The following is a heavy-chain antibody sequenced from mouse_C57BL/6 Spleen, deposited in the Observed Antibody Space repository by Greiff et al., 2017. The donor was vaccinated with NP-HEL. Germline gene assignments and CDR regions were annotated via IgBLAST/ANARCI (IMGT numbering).Heavy chain of an antibody. D-gene: IGHD1-1*02. J-gene: IGHJ1*03. CDR2: IYPRSGNT. V-gene: IGHV1-81*01. CDR1: GYTFTSYG. CDR3: ARGGGSYPWYFDV. Sequence: QVQLQQSGAELARPGASVKLSCKASGYTFTSYGISWVKQRTGQGLEWIGEIYPRSGNTYYNEKFKGKATLTADKSSSTAYMELRSLTSEDSAVYFCARGGGSYPWYFDVWGTGTTVTVSS.